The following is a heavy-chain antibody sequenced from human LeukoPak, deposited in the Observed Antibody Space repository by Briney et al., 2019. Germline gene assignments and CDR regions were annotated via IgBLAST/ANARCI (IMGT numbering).Heavy chain of an antibody. D-gene: IGHD4-17*01. Sequence: GGSLRLSCAASGFTFSSYAMSWVRQAPGKGLEWVSAISGSGGSTYYADSVKGRFTISRDNSKKTLYLQMNSLRAEDTAVYYCAKLFTTVTTNPKDVWGRGATVTVSS. CDR2: ISGSGGST. V-gene: IGHV3-23*01. J-gene: IGHJ6*04. CDR1: GFTFSSYA. CDR3: AKLFTTVTTNPKDV.